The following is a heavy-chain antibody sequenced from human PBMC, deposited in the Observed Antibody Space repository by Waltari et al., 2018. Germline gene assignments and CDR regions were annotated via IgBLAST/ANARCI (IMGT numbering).Heavy chain of an antibody. V-gene: IGHV1-69*01. Sequence: QVQLEQSGAEVKKPGSSVKVSCKASGGTFSSYAIRWVRPAPGPGPEWMGGIIPIFSTANYAQEFQGRVTITADESTSTTYMELSSLRSEDTAVYYCARDMDYYGSGSYKDWFDPWGQGTLVTVSS. CDR1: GGTFSSYA. CDR2: IIPIFSTA. CDR3: ARDMDYYGSGSYKDWFDP. J-gene: IGHJ5*02. D-gene: IGHD3-10*01.